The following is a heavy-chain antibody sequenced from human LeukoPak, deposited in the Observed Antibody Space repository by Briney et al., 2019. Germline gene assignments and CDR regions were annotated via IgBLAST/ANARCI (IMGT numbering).Heavy chain of an antibody. D-gene: IGHD4-17*01. CDR1: GGSISSYF. V-gene: IGHV4-4*07. CDR3: ARADYGRPPDY. J-gene: IGHJ4*02. Sequence: KPSETLSLTCTVSGGSISSYFWTWIREPAGKGLEWIGRIYTSGIANYNPSLRSRVTMSIDTSKNQFSLKLSSVTAADTAVYYCARADYGRPPDYWGQGTLVTVSS. CDR2: IYTSGIA.